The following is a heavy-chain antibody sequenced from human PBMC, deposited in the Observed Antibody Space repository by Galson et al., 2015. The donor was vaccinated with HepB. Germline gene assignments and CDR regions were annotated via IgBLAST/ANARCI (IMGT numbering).Heavy chain of an antibody. CDR2: ILSGGNT. J-gene: IGHJ4*02. CDR3: ARRVSGNFDF. D-gene: IGHD5-12*01. Sequence: SLRLSCAASGFTFSPYTMTWVRQAPGKGLEWVSAILSGGNTYYADSVKGRFTISRDNSKNTLDPQMNSLRAEDTAVYFCARRVSGNFDFWGRGTLVTVSS. CDR1: GFTFSPYT. V-gene: IGHV3-23*01.